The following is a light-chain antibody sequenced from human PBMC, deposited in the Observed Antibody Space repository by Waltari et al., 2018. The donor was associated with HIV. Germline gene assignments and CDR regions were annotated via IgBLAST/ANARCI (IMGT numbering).Light chain of an antibody. CDR2: DAT. Sequence: ENVLTQSPATLSLSPGERATLSCRASQSVSTFLAWYQHKPGQAPRLLIFDATHRATDIPASFSGSGSGTDLTLTISSLAPEDSAIYYCQQRTHWPLTFGGETRVEIK. CDR3: QQRTHWPLT. J-gene: IGKJ4*01. CDR1: QSVSTF. V-gene: IGKV3-11*01.